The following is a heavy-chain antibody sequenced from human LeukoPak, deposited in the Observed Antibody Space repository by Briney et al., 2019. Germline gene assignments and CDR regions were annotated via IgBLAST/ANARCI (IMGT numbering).Heavy chain of an antibody. CDR2: IRSKAYGGTT. V-gene: IGHV3-49*04. CDR1: GFTFGDYA. D-gene: IGHD3-22*01. J-gene: IGHJ4*02. CDR3: TRGGDSSGYFLY. Sequence: SGGSLRLSCTASGFTFGDYAMSWVRQAPGKGLEWVGFIRSKAYGGTTEYAASVKGRFTISRDDSKSIAYLQMNSLKTEDTAVYYCTRGGDSSGYFLYWGQGTLVTVSS.